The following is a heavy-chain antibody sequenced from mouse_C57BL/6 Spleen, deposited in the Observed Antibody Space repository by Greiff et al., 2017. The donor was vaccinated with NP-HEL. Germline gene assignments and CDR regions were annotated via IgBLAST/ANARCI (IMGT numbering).Heavy chain of an antibody. CDR1: GYSITSDY. CDR3: ARRTGYYFDY. J-gene: IGHJ2*01. V-gene: IGHV3-8*01. CDR2: ISYSGST. Sequence: EVNVVESGPGLAKPSQTLSLTCSVTGYSITSDYWNWIRKFPGNKLEYMGYISYSGSTYYTPSLNSRISITRDTSKNQYYLQLNSVTTEDTATYYCARRTGYYFDYWGQGTTLTVSS. D-gene: IGHD4-1*01.